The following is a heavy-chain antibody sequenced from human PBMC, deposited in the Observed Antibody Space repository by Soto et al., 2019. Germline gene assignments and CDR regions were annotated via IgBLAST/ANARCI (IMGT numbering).Heavy chain of an antibody. Sequence: NPSETLSLTCAVYGGSFSGYYWSWVRQPPGKGLEWIGEINHSGSTNCNPSLKSRVTISVDTSKNQFSLKLSSVTAADTAVYYCARRRYSSGWYIQTHNWFDPWGQGTLVTVSS. D-gene: IGHD6-19*01. CDR3: ARRRYSSGWYIQTHNWFDP. V-gene: IGHV4-34*01. CDR1: GGSFSGYY. CDR2: INHSGST. J-gene: IGHJ5*02.